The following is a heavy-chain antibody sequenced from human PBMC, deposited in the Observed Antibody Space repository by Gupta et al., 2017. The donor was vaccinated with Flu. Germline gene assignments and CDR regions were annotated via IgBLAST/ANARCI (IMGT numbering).Heavy chain of an antibody. CDR1: GGSFSGYH. J-gene: IGHJ5*02. CDR3: ARGQWEPRFDP. CDR2: INHLGST. D-gene: IGHD1-26*01. Sequence: QVQLQQWGAGLFKPSETLSVTGAVYGGSFSGYHGSWIRQPPGKGLEWIGEINHLGSTNYHPYLKSRVTISVDTSKNQFSLKLSSVSAADTAVYYCARGQWEPRFDPWGQGTLVTVSS. V-gene: IGHV4-34*01.